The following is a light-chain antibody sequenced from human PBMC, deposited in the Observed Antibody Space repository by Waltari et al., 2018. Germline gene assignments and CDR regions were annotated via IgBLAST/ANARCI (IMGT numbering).Light chain of an antibody. CDR1: QSIRSY. Sequence: DIQMTQSPSSLSASVGDRVIITCRASQSIRSYLNWYQQKQGKAPKLLIYTAANFQSGVPSVFSGRGSGRGFTLTITSLQPEDFATYYCQQSYSSPYTFGQGTKVETK. CDR3: QQSYSSPYT. J-gene: IGKJ2*01. V-gene: IGKV1-39*01. CDR2: TAA.